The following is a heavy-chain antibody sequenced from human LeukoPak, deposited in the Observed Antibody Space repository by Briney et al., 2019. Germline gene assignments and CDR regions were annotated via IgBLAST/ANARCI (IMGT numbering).Heavy chain of an antibody. CDR1: GGSISSSSYY. V-gene: IGHV4-39*07. Sequence: SETLSLTCTVSGGSISSSSYYWGWIRQPPGKGLEWIVSIYYSGSTYYNPSLKSRVTISVDTSKNQFSLKLSSVTAADTAVYYCARIYDSSGYYPNWFDPWGQGTLVTVSS. CDR2: IYYSGST. CDR3: ARIYDSSGYYPNWFDP. D-gene: IGHD3-22*01. J-gene: IGHJ5*02.